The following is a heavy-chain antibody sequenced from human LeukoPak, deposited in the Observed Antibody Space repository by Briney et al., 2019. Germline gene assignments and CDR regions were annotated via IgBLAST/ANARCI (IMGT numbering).Heavy chain of an antibody. J-gene: IGHJ4*02. CDR2: ISYSGST. Sequence: PSETLSLTCSVSGGSISFYYWSWIRQSPGKGLECIGYISYSGSTNYNPSLKSRVTISVDTSTNQFSLKLSSVTAADTAVYYCAREHNDSSGYYYYFDYWGQGTLVTVSS. V-gene: IGHV4-59*12. CDR1: GGSISFYY. D-gene: IGHD3-22*01. CDR3: AREHNDSSGYYYYFDY.